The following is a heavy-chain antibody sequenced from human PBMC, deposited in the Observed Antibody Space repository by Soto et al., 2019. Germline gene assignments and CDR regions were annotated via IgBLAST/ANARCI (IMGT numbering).Heavy chain of an antibody. V-gene: IGHV3-53*04. CDR2: IYSGGST. CDR1: GFTFSSYA. Sequence: GGSLRLSCAASGFTFSSYAMHWVRQAPGKGLEWVSVIYSGGSTYYADSVKGRFTISRHNSKNTLYLQMNSLRAEDTAVYYCARDPRHDYGKDAFDIWGQGTMVTVSS. D-gene: IGHD4-17*01. CDR3: ARDPRHDYGKDAFDI. J-gene: IGHJ3*02.